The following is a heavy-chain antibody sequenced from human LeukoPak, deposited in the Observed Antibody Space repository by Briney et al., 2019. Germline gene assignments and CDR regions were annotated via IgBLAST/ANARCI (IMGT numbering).Heavy chain of an antibody. D-gene: IGHD3-22*01. CDR1: GYTFTSYG. CDR2: ISAYNGNT. CDR3: ARTGPHYYDSSGFFP. J-gene: IGHJ5*02. V-gene: IGHV1-18*01. Sequence: APVTVSCTASGYTFTSYGISWVRQAPGQGLEWMGWISAYNGNTNYAQKLQGRVTMTTDTSTSTAYMELRSLRSDDTAVYYCARTGPHYYDSSGFFPWGQGTLVTVSS.